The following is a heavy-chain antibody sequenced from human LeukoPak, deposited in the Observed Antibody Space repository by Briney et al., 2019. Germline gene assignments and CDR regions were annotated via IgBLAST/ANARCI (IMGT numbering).Heavy chain of an antibody. V-gene: IGHV1-18*01. CDR3: PSLITQRSGTLPVVSWG. CDR1: GYTFTSYG. Sequence: ASVKVSCKASGYTFTSYGISWVRQAPGQGLEGMGWISAYNCNTYYAQKLQGRVTMTTDTSTSTAYMELRSLRSDDTAVYYCPSLITQRSGTLPVVSWGWRQGTLGTVPS. J-gene: IGHJ4*02. D-gene: IGHD6-13*01. CDR2: ISAYNCNT.